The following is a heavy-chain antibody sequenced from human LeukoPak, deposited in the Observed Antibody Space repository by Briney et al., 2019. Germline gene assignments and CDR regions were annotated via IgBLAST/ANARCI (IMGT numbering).Heavy chain of an antibody. D-gene: IGHD6-19*01. CDR3: ARVKAMAAHFDY. V-gene: IGHV1-2*02. Sequence: ASVKVSCKASGYTFTGYYMHWVRQAPGQGLEWMGWINPNSGGTNYAQKFQGRVTMTRDTSISTAYMELSRLGSDDTAVYYCARVKAMAAHFDYWGQGTLVTVSS. CDR1: GYTFTGYY. J-gene: IGHJ4*02. CDR2: INPNSGGT.